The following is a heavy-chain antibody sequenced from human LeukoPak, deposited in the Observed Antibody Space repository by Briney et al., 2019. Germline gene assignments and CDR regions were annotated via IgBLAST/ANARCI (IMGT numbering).Heavy chain of an antibody. CDR1: GYTFTGYY. CDR3: ARVSSPGQQLARDNYFDF. Sequence: GASVKVSCKASGYTFTGYYIHWVRQAPGQGLEWMGGINPKSGGTQYAQKFQGRVTMTRDTSITTAYMELSRLRSDDTAVYYCARVSSPGQQLARDNYFDFWGQGTLVTVSS. J-gene: IGHJ4*02. CDR2: INPKSGGT. V-gene: IGHV1-2*02. D-gene: IGHD6-13*01.